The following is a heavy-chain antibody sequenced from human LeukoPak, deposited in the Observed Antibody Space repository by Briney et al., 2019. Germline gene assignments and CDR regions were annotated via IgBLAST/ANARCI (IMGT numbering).Heavy chain of an antibody. CDR1: GDSVSSNSVT. J-gene: IGHJ5*02. CDR3: ARGGSGWPPGNWFGP. V-gene: IGHV6-1*01. D-gene: IGHD6-19*01. CDR2: TYYRSTWYN. Sequence: SQTLSLTCALSGDSVSSNSVTWNWIRQSPSRGLEWLGRTYYRSTWYNDYAVSVRGRITVNPDTSKNQFSLQLNSVTPEDTAVYYCARGGSGWPPGNWFGPWGQGTLVTVSS.